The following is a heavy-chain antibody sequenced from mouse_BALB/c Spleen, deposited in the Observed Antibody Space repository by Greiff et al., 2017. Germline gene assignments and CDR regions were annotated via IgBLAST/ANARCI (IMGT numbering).Heavy chain of an antibody. CDR3: ARNYYGSRHWYFDV. D-gene: IGHD1-1*01. CDR2: INPSSGYT. Sequence: VMLVESAAELARPGASVKMSCKASGYTFTSYTMHWVKQRPGQGLEWIGYINPSSGYTEYNQKFKDKTTLTADKSSSTAYMQLSSLTSEDSAIYYCARNYYGSRHWYFDVWGAGTTVTVSS. V-gene: IGHV1-4*02. J-gene: IGHJ1*01. CDR1: GYTFTSYT.